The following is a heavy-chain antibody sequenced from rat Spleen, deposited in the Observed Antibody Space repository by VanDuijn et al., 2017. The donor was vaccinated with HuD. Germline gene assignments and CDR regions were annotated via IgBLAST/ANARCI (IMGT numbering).Heavy chain of an antibody. CDR2: IGYDGRST. D-gene: IGHD1-4*01. Sequence: EVQLVESGGGLVQPGGSLKLSCAASGFTFSNHGMAWVRLAPTKGLDWIATIGYDGRSTYYRDSVKGRFTISRNNAERTLHLQMGSLRSDDTATYYCARHSGELDFDYWGQGVMVTVSS. V-gene: IGHV5-29*01. CDR3: ARHSGELDFDY. CDR1: GFTFSNHG. J-gene: IGHJ2*01.